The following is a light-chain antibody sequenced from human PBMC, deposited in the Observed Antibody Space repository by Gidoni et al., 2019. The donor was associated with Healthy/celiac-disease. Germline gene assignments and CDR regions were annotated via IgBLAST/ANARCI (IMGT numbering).Light chain of an antibody. CDR2: ASS. Sequence: DIQMTQSPSSLSASVGDRVTITCRASQSISSYLHWYQQKPGKAPKLLIYASSSLQSGVPSRFRGSGSGTDFTLTISSLQPEDFATYYCQQSYSTPITCGQGTRLEIK. V-gene: IGKV1-39*01. J-gene: IGKJ5*01. CDR3: QQSYSTPIT. CDR1: QSISSY.